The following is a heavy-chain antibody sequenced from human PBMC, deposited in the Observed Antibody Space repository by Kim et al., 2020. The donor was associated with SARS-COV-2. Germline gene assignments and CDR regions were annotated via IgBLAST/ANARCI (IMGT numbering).Heavy chain of an antibody. Sequence: ASVKVSCKASGYTFTGYYMHWVRQAPGQGLEWMGWINPNSGGTNYAQKFQGRVTMTRDTSISTAYMELSRLRSDDTAVYYCARGDCSGGSCYYYYGMDVWGQGTTVTVSS. CDR2: INPNSGGT. D-gene: IGHD2-15*01. CDR3: ARGDCSGGSCYYYYGMDV. CDR1: GYTFTGYY. V-gene: IGHV1-2*02. J-gene: IGHJ6*02.